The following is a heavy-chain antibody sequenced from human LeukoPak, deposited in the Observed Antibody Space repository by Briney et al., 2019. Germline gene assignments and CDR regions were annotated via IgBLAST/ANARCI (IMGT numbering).Heavy chain of an antibody. CDR2: INPSGGST. V-gene: IGHV1-46*03. CDR3: ASDTAGTYSWNWFDP. Sequence: GASVKVSCKASGYTFTSYYMHWVRQAPGQGLEWMGIINPSGGSTSYAQKFQGRVTMTRDTSTSTVYMELSSLRSEDTAVYYCASDTAGTYSWNWFDPWGQGTLVTVSS. J-gene: IGHJ5*02. CDR1: GYTFTSYY. D-gene: IGHD1-1*01.